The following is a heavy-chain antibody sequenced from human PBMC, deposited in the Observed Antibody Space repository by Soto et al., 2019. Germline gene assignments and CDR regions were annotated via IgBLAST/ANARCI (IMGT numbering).Heavy chain of an antibody. V-gene: IGHV4-38-2*02. CDR1: DYSISSGYY. D-gene: IGHD3-22*01. CDR3: ARDYSDSNGYYYFDY. J-gene: IGHJ4*02. CDR2: IYHSGST. Sequence: SETLSLTCAVSDYSISSGYYWGWIRQPPGKGLEWIGSIYHSGSTYYSPSLKSRVTISVDTSKNQFSLKLSSVTAADTAVYYCARDYSDSNGYYYFDYWGQGTLVTVPQ.